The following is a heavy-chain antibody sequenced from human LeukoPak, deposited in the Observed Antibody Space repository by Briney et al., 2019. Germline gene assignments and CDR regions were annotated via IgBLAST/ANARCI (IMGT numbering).Heavy chain of an antibody. J-gene: IGHJ3*02. V-gene: IGHV1-8*02. CDR3: ARGLLDIVVVTAPDI. CDR2: MNPNSGNT. Sequence: ASVKVSCKASGYTFTSYAMNWVRQATGQGLEWMGWMNPNSGNTGYAQKFQGRVTMTRNTSISTAYMELSSLRSEDTAVYYCARGLLDIVVVTAPDIWGQGTMVTVSS. D-gene: IGHD2-21*02. CDR1: GYTFTSYA.